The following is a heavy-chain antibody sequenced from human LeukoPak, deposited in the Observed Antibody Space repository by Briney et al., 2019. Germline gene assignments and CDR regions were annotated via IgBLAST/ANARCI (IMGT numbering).Heavy chain of an antibody. J-gene: IGHJ5*02. CDR3: ARARSRITIFGVVIRNTEMDWFDP. CDR1: GFTFSSYW. CDR2: INQGGSDK. V-gene: IGHV3-7*01. D-gene: IGHD3-3*01. Sequence: GGSLRLSCTVSGFTFSSYWMSWVRQAPGKGLEWVANINQGGSDKSYVDSVKGRFTVSRDNAKNSLYLQMNSLRAEDTAVYYCARARSRITIFGVVIRNTEMDWFDPWGQGTLVTVSS.